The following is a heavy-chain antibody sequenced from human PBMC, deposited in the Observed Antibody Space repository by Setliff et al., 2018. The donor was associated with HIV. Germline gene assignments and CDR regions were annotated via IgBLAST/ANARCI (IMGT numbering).Heavy chain of an antibody. CDR1: GGSISTYY. V-gene: IGHV4-59*08. CDR3: ARHGHFYGSSSSDAFDI. J-gene: IGHJ3*02. D-gene: IGHD6-19*01. CDR2: VSYSGST. Sequence: PSETLSLTCNVSGGSISTYYWSWIRQPPGKGLEWLGYVSYSGSTNFNPSLESRLAMSVDMSKNHFSLKLRSVTAADTAVYYCARHGHFYGSSSSDAFDIWGHGTMVTVSS.